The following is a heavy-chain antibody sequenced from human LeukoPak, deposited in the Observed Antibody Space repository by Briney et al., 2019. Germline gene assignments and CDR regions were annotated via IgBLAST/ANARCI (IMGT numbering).Heavy chain of an antibody. D-gene: IGHD3-9*01. CDR1: GFSFRSYW. Sequence: GGSLRLSCAATGFSFRSYWMKWVRQAPGKGLEWPAIIKQDGSEKHYKGSVEGRFTISRDNAKNSLHLQMNSLRAEDTAVYYCAGGSGYLITSWGQGTLVTVSS. J-gene: IGHJ5*02. CDR2: IKQDGSEK. CDR3: AGGSGYLITS. V-gene: IGHV3-7*01.